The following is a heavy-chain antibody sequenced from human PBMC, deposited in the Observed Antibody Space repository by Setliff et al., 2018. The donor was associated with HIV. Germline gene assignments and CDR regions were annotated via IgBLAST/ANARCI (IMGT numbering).Heavy chain of an antibody. CDR2: IYHSGST. CDR3: ARRSVTYYYDSSGYYDGAFDI. J-gene: IGHJ3*02. D-gene: IGHD3-22*01. CDR1: GYSISSGYY. V-gene: IGHV4-38-2*01. Sequence: PSETLSLTCADSGYSISSGYYWGWIRQPPGKGLEWIGSIYHSGSTYYNPSLKSRVTISVDTSKNQFSLKLSSVTAADTAVYYCARRSVTYYYDSSGYYDGAFDIRGQGTMVTVSS.